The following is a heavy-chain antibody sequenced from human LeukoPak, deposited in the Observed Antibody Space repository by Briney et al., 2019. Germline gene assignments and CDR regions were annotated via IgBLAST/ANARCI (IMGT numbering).Heavy chain of an antibody. D-gene: IGHD3-10*01. CDR2: IYYSGST. V-gene: IGHV4-59*01. CDR1: GGSISSYY. CDR3: AREGYGSGSYPFDP. Sequence: SETLSLTCTVSGGSISSYYWSWIRQPPGKGLEWIGYIYYSGSTNYNPSLKSRVTISVDTSKNQFSLKLSSVTAADTAVYYCAREGYGSGSYPFDPWGKGTLVTVSS. J-gene: IGHJ5*02.